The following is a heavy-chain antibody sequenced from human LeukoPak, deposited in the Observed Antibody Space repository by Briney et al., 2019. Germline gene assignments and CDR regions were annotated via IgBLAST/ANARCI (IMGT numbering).Heavy chain of an antibody. CDR3: ARDSHGSGSYYPLDY. Sequence: PGGSLRLSCAASGFTFSTYAMSWVRQAPGKGLEWVSTVTGSGGSTYYADSVKGRLTISRDNSKNTLYLQMNSLRAEDTAVYYCARDSHGSGSYYPLDYWGQGTLVTVSS. CDR2: VTGSGGST. D-gene: IGHD3-10*01. CDR1: GFTFSTYA. V-gene: IGHV3-23*01. J-gene: IGHJ4*02.